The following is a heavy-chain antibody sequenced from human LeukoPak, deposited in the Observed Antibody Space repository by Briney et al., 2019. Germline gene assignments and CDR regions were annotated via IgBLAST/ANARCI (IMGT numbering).Heavy chain of an antibody. CDR1: GFTFDDYA. Sequence: GGSLRLSCAASGFTFDDYAMHWVRQAPGKGLEWVSLISGDGGSTYYADSVKGRFTISRDNSKNSLYLQMNSLRTEDTALYYCAKDRGGRWLQFFDAFDIWGQETMVTVSS. V-gene: IGHV3-43*02. CDR2: ISGDGGST. D-gene: IGHD5-24*01. CDR3: AKDRGGRWLQFFDAFDI. J-gene: IGHJ3*02.